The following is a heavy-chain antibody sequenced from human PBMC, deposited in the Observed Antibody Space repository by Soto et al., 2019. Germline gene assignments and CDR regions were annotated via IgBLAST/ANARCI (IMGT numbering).Heavy chain of an antibody. CDR3: AGPLDTAMDAYYYYGMDV. V-gene: IGHV1-69*13. J-gene: IGHJ6*02. CDR2: IIPIFGTA. CDR1: GGTFSSYA. D-gene: IGHD5-18*01. Sequence: SVKVSCKASGGTFSSYAISWVRQAPGQGLEWMGGIIPIFGTANYDQKFQGRVTITADESTSTAYMELSSLRSEYTAVYYCAGPLDTAMDAYYYYGMDVWGQGTTVTVSS.